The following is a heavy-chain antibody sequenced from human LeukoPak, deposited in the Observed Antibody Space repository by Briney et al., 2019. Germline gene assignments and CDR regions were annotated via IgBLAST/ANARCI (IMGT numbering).Heavy chain of an antibody. V-gene: IGHV4-34*01. D-gene: IGHD3-16*02. J-gene: IGHJ4*02. CDR3: ARGPGDYVWGSYRRPLDY. CDR2: INHSGST. Sequence: SETLSLTCAVYGASFSGYYSSWIRQPPGKWLEWIGEINHSGSTNYNPSLKRRVTISVDTSKNQCSLKLTSVTAADTAVYYCARGPGDYVWGSYRRPLDYWGQGTLVTVSS. CDR1: GASFSGYY.